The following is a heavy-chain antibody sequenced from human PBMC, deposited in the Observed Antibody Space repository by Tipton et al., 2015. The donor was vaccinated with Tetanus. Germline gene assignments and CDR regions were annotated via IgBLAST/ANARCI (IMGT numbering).Heavy chain of an antibody. CDR2: VHYSGST. D-gene: IGHD3-9*01. V-gene: IGHV4-59*01. CDR3: ARRGGDFLTGYYDS. CDR1: GGSISSYY. Sequence: TLSLTYTVSGGSISSYYWTWIRQPPGRGLEWIGYVHYSGSTNYSPSLRSRVTLSVDTSKNQFSLKLSSVTAADTAVYYCARRGGDFLTGYYDSWGQGTPVIVSS. J-gene: IGHJ4*02.